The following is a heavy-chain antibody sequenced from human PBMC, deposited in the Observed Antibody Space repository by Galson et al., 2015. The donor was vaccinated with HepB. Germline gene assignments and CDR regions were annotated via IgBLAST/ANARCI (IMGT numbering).Heavy chain of an antibody. V-gene: IGHV3-23*01. J-gene: IGHJ4*02. CDR3: AKGRVLTGTYDLDY. CDR2: ISGSGGST. D-gene: IGHD1-20*01. CDR1: GFTFSSYA. Sequence: SLRLSCAASGFTFSSYAMSWVRQAPGKGLEWVSAISGSGGSTYYADSVKGRFTISRDNSKNTLYLQMNSLRAEDTAVYYCAKGRVLTGTYDLDYWGQGTLVTVSS.